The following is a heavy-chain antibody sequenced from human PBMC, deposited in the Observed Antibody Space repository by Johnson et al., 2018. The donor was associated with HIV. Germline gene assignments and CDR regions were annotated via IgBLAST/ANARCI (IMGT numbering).Heavy chain of an antibody. J-gene: IGHJ3*02. V-gene: IGHV3-33*01. Sequence: QVQLVESGGGVVQPGRSLRLSCAASGFTFSSYGMHWVRQAPGKGLEWVAVIWYDGSNNYYADSVKGRFTISRDNSKNTLYLQMNSLRAEDTALYFCARVAVSTAAGGVPLDIWGPGTMVTVSA. CDR2: IWYDGSNN. CDR1: GFTFSSYG. CDR3: ARVAVSTAAGGVPLDI. D-gene: IGHD2-2*01.